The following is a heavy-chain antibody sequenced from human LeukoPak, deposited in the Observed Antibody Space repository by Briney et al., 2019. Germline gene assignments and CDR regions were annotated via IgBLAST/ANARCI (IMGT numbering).Heavy chain of an antibody. CDR1: GFTFSSYA. CDR2: ISVNGDYT. V-gene: IGHV3-23*01. D-gene: IGHD1-7*01. CDR3: AKGNSQYYFDS. J-gene: IGHJ4*02. Sequence: GGSLRLSCAASGFTFSSYAMYWVRRAPMKGLEWVSAISVNGDYTFYVDSVVGRFTISRDNSKNTLYLQMNSLRAEDTATYYCAKGNSQYYFDSWGQGTLVTVSS.